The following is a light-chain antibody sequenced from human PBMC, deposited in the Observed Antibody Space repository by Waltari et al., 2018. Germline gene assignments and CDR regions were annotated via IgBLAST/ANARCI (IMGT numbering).Light chain of an antibody. Sequence: QSALTQPASVSGSPGQSITISCPGTSRDVGTYNLFSWYQQPPGKAPKLMIYEGTKRPSGVSNRFSGSKSGNTASLTISGLQAEDEAHYYCCSYAGGRPHVVFGGGTQLTVL. CDR1: SRDVGTYNL. CDR2: EGT. J-gene: IGLJ2*01. CDR3: CSYAGGRPHVV. V-gene: IGLV2-23*01.